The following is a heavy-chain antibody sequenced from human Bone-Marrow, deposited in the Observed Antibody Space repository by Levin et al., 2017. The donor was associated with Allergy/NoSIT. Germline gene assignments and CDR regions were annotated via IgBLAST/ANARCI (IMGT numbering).Heavy chain of an antibody. V-gene: IGHV3-21*01. J-gene: IGHJ4*02. CDR1: GITFSTYA. D-gene: IGHD4-17*01. Sequence: GGSLRLSCVASGITFSTYAMTWVRQAPGKGLEWVSPISGTGSDIYYADSVKGRFTISRDNAKDSVYLEMNGLRADDTAFYYCTRERDYGDFAGNYWGLGTLVTVSS. CDR2: ISGTGSDI. CDR3: TRERDYGDFAGNY.